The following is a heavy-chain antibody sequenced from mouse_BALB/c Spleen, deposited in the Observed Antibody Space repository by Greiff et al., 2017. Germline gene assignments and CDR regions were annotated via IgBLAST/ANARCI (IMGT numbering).Heavy chain of an antibody. CDR1: GFTFSSYA. Sequence: EVQVVESGGGLVKPGGSLKLSCAASGFTFSSYAMSWVRQTPEKRLEWVASISSGGSTYYPDSVKGRFTISRDNARNILYLQMSSLRSEDTAMYYCARTGLRREGFDYWGQGTTLTVSS. CDR3: ARTGLRREGFDY. V-gene: IGHV5-6-5*01. J-gene: IGHJ2*01. CDR2: ISSGGST. D-gene: IGHD2-2*01.